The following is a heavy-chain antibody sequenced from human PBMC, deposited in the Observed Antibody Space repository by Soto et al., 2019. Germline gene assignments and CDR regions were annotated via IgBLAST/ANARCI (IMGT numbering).Heavy chain of an antibody. CDR2: ISNGGNYK. CDR3: ARAPGEGRVAHFAY. V-gene: IGHV3-30*04. CDR1: GFPSRTYA. Sequence: PGGSLRLSCAMSGFPSRTYAIHWVRQAPGKGLEWVAGISNGGNYKYYADSFNGRFTVSRADSESTVYLQTNRLRPDDTAVFYCARAPGEGRVAHFAYWGQGTLVTVSS. J-gene: IGHJ4*02. D-gene: IGHD4-17*01.